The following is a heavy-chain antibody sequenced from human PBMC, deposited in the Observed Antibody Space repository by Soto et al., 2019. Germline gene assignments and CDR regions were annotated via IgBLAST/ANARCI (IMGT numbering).Heavy chain of an antibody. CDR2: ISGSGGST. J-gene: IGHJ5*02. V-gene: IGHV3-23*01. Sequence: GSLRLSCAASGFTFSSYAMSWVRQAPGKGLEWVSAISGSGGSTYYADSVKGRFTISRDNSKNTLYLQMNSLRAEDTAVYYCAKDQNIVVVPAATWFDPWGQGTLVTVSS. CDR1: GFTFSSYA. CDR3: AKDQNIVVVPAATWFDP. D-gene: IGHD2-2*01.